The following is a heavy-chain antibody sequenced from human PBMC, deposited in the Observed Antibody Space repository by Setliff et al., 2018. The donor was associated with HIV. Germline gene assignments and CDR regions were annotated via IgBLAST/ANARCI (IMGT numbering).Heavy chain of an antibody. CDR3: ARSRSTRDAFDT. J-gene: IGHJ3*02. Sequence: PGGSLRLSCEASGFTVIDYALNWVRQAPGKGLEWVSSISSSGSYIYYAASLKGRFTITRDNARNSLYLEMSTLRAEDTALYYCARSRSTRDAFDTWGRETMVTVSS. D-gene: IGHD2-2*01. CDR1: GFTVIDYA. CDR2: ISSSGSYI. V-gene: IGHV3-21*01.